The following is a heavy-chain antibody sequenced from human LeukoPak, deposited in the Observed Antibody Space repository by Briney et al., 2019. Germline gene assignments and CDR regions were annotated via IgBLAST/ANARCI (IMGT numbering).Heavy chain of an antibody. D-gene: IGHD1-26*01. CDR3: ARTLVGATRPYYFDY. V-gene: IGHV3-23*01. CDR1: GFTFSSYA. J-gene: IGHJ4*02. CDR2: ISTSGGST. Sequence: GGSLRLSCAASGFTFSSYAISWVRQPPGKGLEWVSAISTSGGSTYYADFVKGRSTIARDNAKNSLYLQMSSLRAEDTAVYYCARTLVGATRPYYFDYWGQGTLVTVSS.